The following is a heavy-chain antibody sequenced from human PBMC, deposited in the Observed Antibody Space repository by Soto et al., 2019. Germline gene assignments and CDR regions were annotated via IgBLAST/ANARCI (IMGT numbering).Heavy chain of an antibody. J-gene: IGHJ5*02. V-gene: IGHV4-59*01. CDR1: GGSISSYY. D-gene: IGHD6-6*01. CDR2: IYYSGST. Sequence: SETLSLTCTVSGGSISSYYWSWIRQPPGKGLEWIGYIYYSGSTNYNPSLKSRVTISVDTSKNQFSLKLSSVTAADTAVYYCARGVIAARRSGWFDPWGQGTLVTVSS. CDR3: ARGVIAARRSGWFDP.